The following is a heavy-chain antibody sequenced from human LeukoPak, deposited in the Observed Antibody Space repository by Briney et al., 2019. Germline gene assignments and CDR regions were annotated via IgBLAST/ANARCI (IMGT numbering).Heavy chain of an antibody. Sequence: GGSLRLSCAASGFTFSSYSMNWVRQAPGKGLEWVSSISSSSSYIYYADSVKGRFTISRDNAQDSLYLQMNSLRAEDTAVYNCASLGGKLVPFDYWGQGTLVTVSS. V-gene: IGHV3-21*01. J-gene: IGHJ4*02. D-gene: IGHD6-13*01. CDR3: ASLGGKLVPFDY. CDR2: ISSSSSYI. CDR1: GFTFSSYS.